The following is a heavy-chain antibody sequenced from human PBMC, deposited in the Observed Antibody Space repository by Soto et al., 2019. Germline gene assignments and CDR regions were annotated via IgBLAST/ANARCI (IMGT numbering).Heavy chain of an antibody. CDR3: ARDRGYCSSTSCYYYYGMDV. J-gene: IGHJ6*02. CDR2: INPSGGST. CDR1: GYTFTSYY. D-gene: IGHD2-2*01. V-gene: IGHV1-46*01. Sequence: ASVKVSCKASGYTFTSYYMHWVRQAPGLGLEWMGIINPSGGSTSYAQKFQGRVTMTRDTSTSTVYMELSSLRSEDTAVYYCARDRGYCSSTSCYYYYGMDVWGQGTTVTVSS.